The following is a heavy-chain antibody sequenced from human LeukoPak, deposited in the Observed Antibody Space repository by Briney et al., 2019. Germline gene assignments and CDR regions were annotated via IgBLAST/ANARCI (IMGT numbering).Heavy chain of an antibody. Sequence: GGSLRLSCAASGFTFRRHGMHWVRQAPGKGLEWVAFIWYDGSDKYYADSVKGRFTISRDNSKNTLYLQMNSLRAEDTAVYYCAREGGSGHVWGQGTLVTVSS. CDR1: GFTFRRHG. CDR2: IWYDGSDK. J-gene: IGHJ4*02. D-gene: IGHD5-12*01. CDR3: AREGGSGHV. V-gene: IGHV3-30*02.